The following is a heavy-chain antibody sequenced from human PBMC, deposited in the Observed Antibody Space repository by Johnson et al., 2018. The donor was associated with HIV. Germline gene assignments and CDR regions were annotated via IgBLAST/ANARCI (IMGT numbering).Heavy chain of an antibody. V-gene: IGHV3-7*05. CDR2: IKQDGSEK. Sequence: QLVESGGGVVQPGRSLRLSCAASGFTFSSYAMHWVRQPPGKGLEWVANIKQDGSEKYYVDSVKGRFTISRDNAKNSLYLHMSSLRADDTAVYYCARAKYGGAFDVWGQGTMVSVSS. D-gene: IGHD3-16*01. J-gene: IGHJ3*01. CDR3: ARAKYGGAFDV. CDR1: GFTFSSYA.